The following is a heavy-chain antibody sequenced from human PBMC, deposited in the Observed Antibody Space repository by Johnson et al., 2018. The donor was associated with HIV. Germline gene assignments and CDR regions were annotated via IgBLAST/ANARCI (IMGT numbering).Heavy chain of an antibody. CDR1: GFTFSSYA. Sequence: QVQLVESGGGVVRPGGSLRLSCAASGFTFSSYAMHWVRQAPGKGLEWVAVISYDGSNKYYADSVKGRFTISRDNSKNTLYLQMNSLRVVDTALYYCAGYDSSAYYDVGFFDIWGQGTMVTVSS. D-gene: IGHD3-22*01. V-gene: IGHV3-30*04. J-gene: IGHJ3*02. CDR2: ISYDGSNK. CDR3: AGYDSSAYYDVGFFDI.